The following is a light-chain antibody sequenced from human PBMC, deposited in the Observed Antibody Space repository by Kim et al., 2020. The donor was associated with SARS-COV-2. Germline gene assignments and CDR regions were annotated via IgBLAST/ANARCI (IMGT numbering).Light chain of an antibody. CDR2: YGS. J-gene: IGLJ3*02. Sequence: AQGKKARIHGGGNKLGNKSVNWSEKKPGQGPLLVIYYGSDRPSGMPERFSGSNSGNTATLTIRRVEAGDEADYYCQVWDSSSDHWVFGGGTQRTVL. V-gene: IGLV3-21*04. CDR3: QVWDSSSDHWV. CDR1: KLGNKS.